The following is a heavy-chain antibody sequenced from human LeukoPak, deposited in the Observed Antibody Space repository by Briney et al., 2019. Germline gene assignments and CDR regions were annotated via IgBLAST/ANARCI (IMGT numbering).Heavy chain of an antibody. CDR1: GYSISSGYY. CDR2: IYHSGST. J-gene: IGHJ4*02. Sequence: SETLSLTCTVSGYSISSGYYWGWIRQSPGKGLEWIGSIYHSGSTYYNASLKSRVTISVDTSKNQFSLKLSSVTAADTAMYYCARAEGGSGYVLDYWGQGTLVTVST. D-gene: IGHD5-12*01. CDR3: ARAEGGSGYVLDY. V-gene: IGHV4-38-2*02.